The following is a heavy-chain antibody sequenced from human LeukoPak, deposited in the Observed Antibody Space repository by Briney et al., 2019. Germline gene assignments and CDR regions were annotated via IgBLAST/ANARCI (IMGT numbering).Heavy chain of an antibody. Sequence: GRSLRLSCAASGFTFSSYGMHWVRQAPGKGLEWVAVISYDGSNKYYADSVKGRFTISRDNSKNTLYLQMNSLRAEDTAVYYCATNTAMDYYFDYWGQGTLVTVSS. CDR1: GFTFSSYG. V-gene: IGHV3-30*03. D-gene: IGHD5-18*01. CDR2: ISYDGSNK. CDR3: ATNTAMDYYFDY. J-gene: IGHJ4*02.